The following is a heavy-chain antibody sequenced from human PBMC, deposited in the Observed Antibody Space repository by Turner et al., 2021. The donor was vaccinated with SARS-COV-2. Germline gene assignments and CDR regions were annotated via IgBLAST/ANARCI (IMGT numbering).Heavy chain of an antibody. J-gene: IGHJ4*02. D-gene: IGHD2-8*01. CDR3: VKDQVSANMKTFEY. CDR1: GFNSGKSV. CDR2: INWSSGTI. Sequence: DVQLVESGRGVVQPGGSLRLTCAASGFNSGKSVMHWVRQGPGKGLEWVAGINWSSGTIHYADSVECRFSISRDNAKNSVYLQISSLRVEDTAVYYCVKDQVSANMKTFEYWGQGTLVTVSS. V-gene: IGHV3-9*02.